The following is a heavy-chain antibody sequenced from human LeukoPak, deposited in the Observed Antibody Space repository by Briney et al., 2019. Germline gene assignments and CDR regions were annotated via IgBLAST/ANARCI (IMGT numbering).Heavy chain of an antibody. CDR1: GFTFRSIS. Sequence: GGSLRLPCEASGFTFRSISMNWVRQAPGKGLEWVSSISPDGEATYHADSVKGRFTTSTDNAKSSLYLQMKSVRAEDTALYYSTRDLPVPSLVRGIIIYVLIDYWGQGTLVTVSS. J-gene: IGHJ4*02. CDR3: TRDLPVPSLVRGIIIYVLIDY. D-gene: IGHD3-10*01. V-gene: IGHV3-21*06. CDR2: ISPDGEAT.